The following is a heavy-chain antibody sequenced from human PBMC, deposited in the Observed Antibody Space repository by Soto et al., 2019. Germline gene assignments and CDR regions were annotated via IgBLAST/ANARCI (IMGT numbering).Heavy chain of an antibody. D-gene: IGHD6-25*01. V-gene: IGHV4-61*01. CDR2: IYYSGST. CDR3: ARIPYSSGYYYFDY. Sequence: SETLSLTCTVSGGSVSSGSYYWSWIRQPPGKGLEWIGYIYYSGSTNYNPSLKSRVTISADTSKNQFSLKLSFVTAADTAVYYCARIPYSSGYYYFDYWGQGTLVTVSS. CDR1: GGSVSSGSYY. J-gene: IGHJ4*02.